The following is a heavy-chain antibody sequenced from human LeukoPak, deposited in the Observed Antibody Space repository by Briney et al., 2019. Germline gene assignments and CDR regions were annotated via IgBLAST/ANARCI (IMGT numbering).Heavy chain of an antibody. CDR3: AREVLTYCSSTSCSPSWFDP. CDR1: GGSFSGYY. Sequence: SETLSLTCAVYGGSFSGYYWSWIRQPPGKGLEWIGEINHSGSTNYNPSLKSRVTISVDTSKNQFSLKLSSVTAADTAVYYCAREVLTYCSSTSCSPSWFDPWGQGTLVTVSS. CDR2: INHSGST. J-gene: IGHJ5*02. V-gene: IGHV4-34*01. D-gene: IGHD2-2*01.